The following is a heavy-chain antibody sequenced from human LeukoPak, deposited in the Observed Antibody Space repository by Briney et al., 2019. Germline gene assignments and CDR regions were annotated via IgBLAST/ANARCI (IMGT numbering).Heavy chain of an antibody. CDR3: ARPYGGNSYFFDY. V-gene: IGHV3-43*01. J-gene: IGHJ4*02. Sequence: GGSLRLSCAASGFIFHEYSMHWVRQVPWKGLEWVSLISWDGDRTFYADFVQGRFTISRDNSKNTVDLQMDSLTTEDAALYFCARPYGGNSYFFDYWGLGTLVTVSS. CDR1: GFIFHEYS. D-gene: IGHD4-23*01. CDR2: ISWDGDRT.